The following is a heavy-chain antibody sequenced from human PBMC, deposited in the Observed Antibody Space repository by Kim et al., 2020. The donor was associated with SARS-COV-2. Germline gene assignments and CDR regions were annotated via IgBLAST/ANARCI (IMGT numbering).Heavy chain of an antibody. J-gene: IGHJ4*02. CDR3: ARDPQHHWFPDY. CDR1: GFTFGSYT. D-gene: IGHD3-9*01. Sequence: GGSLRLSCAASGFTFGSYTMHWIRQTPGKGLEWVSLISSSSSFIHYGDSVEGRFTISRDNAKNSVYLQMNSLRAEDTGVYFCARDPQHHWFPDYWGQGTLVTVSS. CDR2: ISSSSSFI. V-gene: IGHV3-21*01.